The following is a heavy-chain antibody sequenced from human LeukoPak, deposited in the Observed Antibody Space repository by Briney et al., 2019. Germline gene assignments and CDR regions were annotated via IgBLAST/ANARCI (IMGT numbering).Heavy chain of an antibody. CDR3: ARVGGYEVFDY. CDR1: GGTFSSYA. D-gene: IGHD5-12*01. V-gene: IGHV1-69*05. J-gene: IGHJ4*02. CDR2: IIPIFGTA. Sequence: ASVKVSCKASGGTFSSYAISWVRQAPGQGLEWMGGIIPIFGTANYAQKFQGRVTITTDESTSTAYMELSSLGSEDTAVYYCARVGGYEVFDYWGQGTLVTVSS.